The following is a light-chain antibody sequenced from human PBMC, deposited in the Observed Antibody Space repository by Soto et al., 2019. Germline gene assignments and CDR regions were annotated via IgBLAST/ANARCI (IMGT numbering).Light chain of an antibody. CDR1: QGISSY. J-gene: IGKJ4*01. CDR2: EAS. Sequence: IQLTQSPSSLSASVGDRVTITCRASQGISSYLAWYQQKPGKAPKVLIYEASTLQSGVPSRFSGSGSGTDFTLTISSLQPEDFATYYCQQLNSYPLTFGGGTKVDIK. V-gene: IGKV1-9*01. CDR3: QQLNSYPLT.